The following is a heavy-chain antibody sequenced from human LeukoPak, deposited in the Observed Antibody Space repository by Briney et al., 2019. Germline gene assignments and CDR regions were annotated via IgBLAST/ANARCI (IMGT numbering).Heavy chain of an antibody. V-gene: IGHV4-38-2*02. J-gene: IGHJ3*02. CDR3: ARDRNWYTVAYDAFDI. D-gene: IGHD4-23*01. CDR2: IYHSGST. CDR1: GYSISSGYY. Sequence: SETLSLTCTVSGYSISSGYYWGWIRQPPGKGLEWIGSIYHSGSTYYNPSLKSRVTISVDTSKNQFSLKLSSVTAADTAVYYCARDRNWYTVAYDAFDIWGQGTMVTVSS.